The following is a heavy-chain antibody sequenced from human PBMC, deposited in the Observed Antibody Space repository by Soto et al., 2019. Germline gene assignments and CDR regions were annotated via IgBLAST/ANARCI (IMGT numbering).Heavy chain of an antibody. V-gene: IGHV3-21*01. D-gene: IGHD2-15*01. CDR1: GFTFSSHS. CDR2: ISSSSSHR. Sequence: EVQLVESGGGLVKPGGSLRLSCAASGFTFSSHSMNWVRQAPGKGLEWVSSISSSSSHRQYADSVKGRFTISRDNAKNSLYLQMNSLRAEDSAVYYCAPDVVVIAATGYWGQGTLVTVSS. CDR3: APDVVVIAATGY. J-gene: IGHJ4*02.